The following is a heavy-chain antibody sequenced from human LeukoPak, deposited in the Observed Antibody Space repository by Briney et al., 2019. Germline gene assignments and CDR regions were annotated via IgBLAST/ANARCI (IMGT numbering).Heavy chain of an antibody. CDR3: ARPRSGNHAFDI. V-gene: IGHV4-31*03. CDR2: IHNSGST. Sequence: PSETLSLTCTVSGGSISSGGYYWRWIRQPPGKGLEWIGCIHNSGSTYYSPSLESRVTISEDASKNQFSLKLSSVTAADTAVYYCARPRSGNHAFDIWGQGTMVTVSS. J-gene: IGHJ3*02. D-gene: IGHD2-15*01. CDR1: GGSISSGGYY.